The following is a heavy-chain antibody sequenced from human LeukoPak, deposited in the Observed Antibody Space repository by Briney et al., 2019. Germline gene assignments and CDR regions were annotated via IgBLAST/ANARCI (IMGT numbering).Heavy chain of an antibody. Sequence: PGGSLRLSCAASGFTFSSYAMSWVRQAPGKGLEWVSAMSGAGSTYYADSVKGRFTISRDNSKNTLYLQMNSLRAEDTAVYYCAKWGRELWFGESYFDYWGQGTLVTVSS. CDR3: AKWGRELWFGESYFDY. J-gene: IGHJ4*02. CDR1: GFTFSSYA. D-gene: IGHD3-10*01. V-gene: IGHV3-23*01. CDR2: MSGAGST.